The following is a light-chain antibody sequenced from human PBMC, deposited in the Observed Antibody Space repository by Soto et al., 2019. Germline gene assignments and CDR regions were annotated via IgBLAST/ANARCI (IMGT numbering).Light chain of an antibody. CDR2: DVS. J-gene: IGLJ2*01. CDR3: TSSTSSSTVV. V-gene: IGLV2-14*03. CDR1: SSDVGGFNF. Sequence: QSALTQPASVSGSPGQSITISCSGTSSDVGGFNFVAWYQHPPDKAPKPMIYDVSNRPSGVSNRFSGSKSGNTASLTISGLQPEDEADYYCTSSTSSSTVVFGGGTQLTVL.